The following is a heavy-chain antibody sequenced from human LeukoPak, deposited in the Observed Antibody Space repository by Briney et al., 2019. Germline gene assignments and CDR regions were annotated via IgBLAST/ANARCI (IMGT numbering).Heavy chain of an antibody. D-gene: IGHD5-18*01. CDR1: GFTFSSYS. J-gene: IGHJ4*02. V-gene: IGHV3-21*01. Sequence: GGSLRLSCAASGFTFSSYSMNWVRQAPGKGLEWVSSISSSSSYIYYADSVKGRFTISRDNAKNSLYLQMNSLRAEDTAVYYCAGSRGTAMVRSDNWGQGTLVTVSS. CDR3: AGSRGTAMVRSDN. CDR2: ISSSSSYI.